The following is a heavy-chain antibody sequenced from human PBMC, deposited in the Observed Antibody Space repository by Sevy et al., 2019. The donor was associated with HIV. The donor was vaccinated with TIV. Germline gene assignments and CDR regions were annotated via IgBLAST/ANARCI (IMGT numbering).Heavy chain of an antibody. V-gene: IGHV1-2*02. D-gene: IGHD3-10*01. CDR3: ARVPWFGESQRNFGMDF. Sequence: ASVKVSCKASGYSFSNYYMHWVRQAPGQGLEWMGWINPYSGGTYYAQKFQGRVTMTRDTSTNTAYMDLSRLRSDETAVYFGARVPWFGESQRNFGMDFWGQGTTVTVSS. CDR1: GYSFSNYY. J-gene: IGHJ6*02. CDR2: INPYSGGT.